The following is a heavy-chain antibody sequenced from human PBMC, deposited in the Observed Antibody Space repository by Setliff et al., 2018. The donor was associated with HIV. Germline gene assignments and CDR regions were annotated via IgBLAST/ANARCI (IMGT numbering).Heavy chain of an antibody. J-gene: IGHJ6*03. V-gene: IGHV4-39*01. CDR2: IYYSGST. CDR3: ARGGLGYFYYYYMDV. D-gene: IGHD7-27*01. Sequence: SETLSLTCTVSGGSIKSSSDYWGWIRQPPGKGLEWIGTIYYSGSTYYNPSLKGRVTISVDTSKNQFSLKLSSVTAADTAVYYCARGGLGYFYYYYMDVWGKGTTVTVSS. CDR1: GGSIKSSSDY.